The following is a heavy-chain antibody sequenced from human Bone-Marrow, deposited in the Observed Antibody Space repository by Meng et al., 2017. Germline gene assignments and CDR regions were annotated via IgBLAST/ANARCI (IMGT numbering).Heavy chain of an antibody. CDR2: INHSGSS. V-gene: IGHV4-34*01. D-gene: IGHD2-15*01. Sequence: HVKRQQGGAGLLKPSETLSLTCAVYGGSFSGYYWSWFRQPPGKGLEWIGEINHSGSSNYNPSLKSRVTLSVDTSKNQLSLNLTSVTAADTAVYYCAREVDAGYNWFDPWGQGTLVTVSS. CDR1: GGSFSGYY. CDR3: AREVDAGYNWFDP. J-gene: IGHJ5*02.